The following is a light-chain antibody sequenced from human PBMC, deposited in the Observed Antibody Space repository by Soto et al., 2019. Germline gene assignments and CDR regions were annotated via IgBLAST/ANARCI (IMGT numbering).Light chain of an antibody. J-gene: IGKJ1*01. CDR1: QSVSSN. CDR2: VAS. Sequence: EIVMTQSPVTLSVSSGESITLSCRASQSVSSNLTWYQQKPGQPPRLLIYVASTRATGVPARFRGSGSGTEFTLSISSLQSEDFALYYCQQYDKWPPWTFGQGTKVDIK. CDR3: QQYDKWPPWT. V-gene: IGKV3-15*01.